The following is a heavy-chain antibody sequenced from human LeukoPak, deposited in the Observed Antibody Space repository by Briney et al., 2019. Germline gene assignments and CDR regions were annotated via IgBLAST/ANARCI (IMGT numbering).Heavy chain of an antibody. CDR1: GVSISSGDHN. Sequence: SETLSLTCTVSGVSISSGDHNWSWIRQHPGKGLEWIGYISYTGSPDYNPSLRSRLTISLDTSQNQFSLRLSFVTAADTAVYYCARLDYGDYEAFDIWGQGTMVTVSS. J-gene: IGHJ3*02. CDR2: ISYTGSP. D-gene: IGHD4-17*01. V-gene: IGHV4-31*03. CDR3: ARLDYGDYEAFDI.